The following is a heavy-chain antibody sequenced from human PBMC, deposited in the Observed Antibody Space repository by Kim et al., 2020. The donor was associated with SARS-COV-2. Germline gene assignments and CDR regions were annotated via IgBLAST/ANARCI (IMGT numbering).Heavy chain of an antibody. Sequence: SETLSLTCAVSGGSISSSNWWCWVRQPPGKGLEWFGEIYHSGSTNYNPSLKSRVTISVDKSKNQFSLKLSSVTAADTAVYYCAREPMAITMIVVGGWVDPWGQGTLVTVSS. J-gene: IGHJ5*02. CDR2: IYHSGST. CDR1: GGSISSSNW. V-gene: IGHV4-4*02. D-gene: IGHD3-22*01. CDR3: AREPMAITMIVVGGWVDP.